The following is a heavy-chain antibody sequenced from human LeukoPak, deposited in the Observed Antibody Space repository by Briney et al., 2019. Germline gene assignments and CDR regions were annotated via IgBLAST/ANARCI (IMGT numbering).Heavy chain of an antibody. V-gene: IGHV3-48*03. D-gene: IGHD2-15*01. CDR2: ISSSGRTA. Sequence: PGGSLRLSCAASGFTFSSYEMNWVRQAPGKGLEWVSYISSSGRTAFYADSVKGRFTISRDNAKNSLYVQMNSLGAEDTAVYYCARVTLGGGYYYYMDVWGKGTTVTVSS. CDR1: GFTFSSYE. J-gene: IGHJ6*03. CDR3: ARVTLGGGYYYYMDV.